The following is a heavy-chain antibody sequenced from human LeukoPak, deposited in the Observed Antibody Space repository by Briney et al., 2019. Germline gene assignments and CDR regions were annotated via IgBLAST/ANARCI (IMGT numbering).Heavy chain of an antibody. D-gene: IGHD3-22*01. CDR1: GYTFTSYG. V-gene: IGHV1-18*01. CDR3: ARSVQRHYDSSGYYFDY. J-gene: IGHJ4*02. Sequence: ASVKVSCKTSGYTFTSYGISWVRQAPGQGLEWMGWISAYNGNTNYAQKLQGRVTMTTDTSTSTAYMELSRLRSDDTAVYYCARSVQRHYDSSGYYFDYWGQGTLVTVSS. CDR2: ISAYNGNT.